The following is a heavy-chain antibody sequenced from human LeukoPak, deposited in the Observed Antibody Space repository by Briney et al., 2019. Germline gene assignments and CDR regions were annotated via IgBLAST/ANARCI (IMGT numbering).Heavy chain of an antibody. D-gene: IGHD5-12*01. CDR3: ALAFSGYDRWFPEPPDQ. V-gene: IGHV1-69*13. CDR2: IITNLAST. J-gene: IGHJ4*02. Sequence: ASVKVSCKASGSAFSGYTITWVRQAPGQGLEWVGGIITNLASTNYAQKFQGRVTISADDSTSTAYMQLRSLTSEDTAFYYCALAFSGYDRWFPEPPDQWGQGTLVTVPS. CDR1: GSAFSGYT.